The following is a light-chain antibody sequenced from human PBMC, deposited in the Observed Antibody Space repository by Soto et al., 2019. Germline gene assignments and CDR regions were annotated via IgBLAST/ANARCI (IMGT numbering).Light chain of an antibody. CDR2: ANI. CDR1: NTNIGAGYD. V-gene: IGLV1-40*01. Sequence: QSVLTQPPSVSEAPGQRVSISCTGTNTNIGAGYDVNWYQLLPGTAPKLLIYANINRPSGVPDRFSGSTSGASAFLVITGLQAEDEADYYCQSYDSSLSAWKVFGGGTKLTVL. CDR3: QSYDSSLSAWKV. J-gene: IGLJ3*02.